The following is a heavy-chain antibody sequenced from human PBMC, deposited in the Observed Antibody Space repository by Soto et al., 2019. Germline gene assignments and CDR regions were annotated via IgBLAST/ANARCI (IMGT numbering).Heavy chain of an antibody. J-gene: IGHJ3*02. V-gene: IGHV4-30-2*01. CDR2: IDHSGST. Sequence: PSETLSPTCSVADGSISRGHYSCGWFRQPRGKGLEWIGYIDHSGSTYYNPSLKSRVTISVDRSKNQFSLKLSSVTAADTAVYYCASLYGSGSQRAFDIWGQGTMVTVSS. D-gene: IGHD3-10*01. CDR3: ASLYGSGSQRAFDI. CDR1: DGSISRGHYS.